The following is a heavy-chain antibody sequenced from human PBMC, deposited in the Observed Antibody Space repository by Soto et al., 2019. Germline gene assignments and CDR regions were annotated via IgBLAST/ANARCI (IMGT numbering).Heavy chain of an antibody. CDR3: ARIKLVEWFFINVDVYDMDV. J-gene: IGHJ6*02. D-gene: IGHD3-3*01. V-gene: IGHV3-48*02. Sequence: GGSLRLSCVASGFSLSDYAVNWVRQTPGKGLEWVSFISSDSRTIYYADSVEGRFTVSRDNARNSVPLQMDSLRDEDAAVYYCARIKLVEWFFINVDVYDMDVWGQGTPVTVSS. CDR2: ISSDSRTI. CDR1: GFSLSDYA.